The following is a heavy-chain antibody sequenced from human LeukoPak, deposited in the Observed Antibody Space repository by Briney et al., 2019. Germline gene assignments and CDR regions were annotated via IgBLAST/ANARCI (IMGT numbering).Heavy chain of an antibody. Sequence: GGSLRLSCAASGFTFSSYGMHWVRQAPGKGLKWGAVIWYDGSNKYYADSGKARFTISRGNSKNTLSLKMNSLRAEDTAVYYCARAGVYCTNGVCYTGFFLFFDYWGQGTLVTVSS. D-gene: IGHD2-8*01. V-gene: IGHV3-33*01. CDR1: GFTFSSYG. J-gene: IGHJ4*02. CDR2: IWYDGSNK. CDR3: ARAGVYCTNGVCYTGFFLFFDY.